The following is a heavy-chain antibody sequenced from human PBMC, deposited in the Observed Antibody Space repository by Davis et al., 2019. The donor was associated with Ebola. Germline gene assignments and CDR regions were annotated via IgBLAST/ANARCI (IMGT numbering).Heavy chain of an antibody. D-gene: IGHD3-3*01. V-gene: IGHV3-7*01. CDR3: ARGFSVSEWFVGYYLDY. CDR2: IKEDGSVN. Sequence: PGGSLRLSCEASGFTFSNYWMSWVRQAPGKGLEWVASIKEDGSVNYYVDSVKGRFTISRDNAKKSLYLQMNILRVDDTAVYYCARGFSVSEWFVGYYLDYWGQGTLVTVSS. CDR1: GFTFSNYW. J-gene: IGHJ4*02.